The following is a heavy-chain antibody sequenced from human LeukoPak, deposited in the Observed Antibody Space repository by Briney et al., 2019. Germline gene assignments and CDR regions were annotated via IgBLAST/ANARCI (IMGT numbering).Heavy chain of an antibody. CDR3: ARDAYDYGGNFRSYWYFDL. V-gene: IGHV4-59*01. CDR1: GGSISSYY. Sequence: SETLSLTCTVSGGSISSYYWSWIRQPPGKGLEWIGYIYYSGSTNYNPSLKSRVTISVDTSKNQFSLKLSSVTAADTAVYYCARDAYDYGGNFRSYWYFDLWGRGTLVTVSS. J-gene: IGHJ2*01. D-gene: IGHD4-23*01. CDR2: IYYSGST.